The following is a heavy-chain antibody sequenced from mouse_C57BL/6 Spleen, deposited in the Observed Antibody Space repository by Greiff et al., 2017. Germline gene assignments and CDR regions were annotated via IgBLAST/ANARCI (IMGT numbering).Heavy chain of an antibody. J-gene: IGHJ4*01. D-gene: IGHD1-1*01. CDR2: IDPANGNT. CDR3: ALYYYGSSSHYYAMDY. CDR1: GFNIKNTY. Sequence: EVQLQQSVAELVRPGASVKLSCTASGFNIKNTYMHWVKQRPEQGLEWIGRIDPANGNTKYAPKFQGKATITADTSSNTAYLQLSSLTSEDTAIYYCALYYYGSSSHYYAMDYWGQGTSVTVSS. V-gene: IGHV14-3*01.